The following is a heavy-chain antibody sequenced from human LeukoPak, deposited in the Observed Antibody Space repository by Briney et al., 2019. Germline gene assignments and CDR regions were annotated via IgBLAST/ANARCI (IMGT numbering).Heavy chain of an antibody. Sequence: PGGSLRLSCAASGFTFSSYGMHWVRQAPGKGLEWVAFIRYDGSNKYYADSVKGRFTISRDNSKNTLYLQMNSLRAEDTAVYYCAKDGYYYGSGLPDYFDYWGQGTLSPSPQ. CDR3: AKDGYYYGSGLPDYFDY. CDR1: GFTFSSYG. V-gene: IGHV3-30*02. D-gene: IGHD3-10*01. J-gene: IGHJ4*02. CDR2: IRYDGSNK.